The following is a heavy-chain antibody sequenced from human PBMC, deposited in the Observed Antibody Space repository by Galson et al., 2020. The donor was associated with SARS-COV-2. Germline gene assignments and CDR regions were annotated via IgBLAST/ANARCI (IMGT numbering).Heavy chain of an antibody. Sequence: SETLSLTCTVSGGSVSSGSYYWSWIRQPPGKGLEWIGYIYYSGSTNYNPSLKSRVTISVDTSKNQFSLKLSSVTAADTAVYYCARAGALNGNSLAFDIWGQGTMVTVSS. CDR1: GGSVSSGSYY. V-gene: IGHV4-61*01. CDR2: IYYSGST. J-gene: IGHJ3*02. CDR3: ARAGALNGNSLAFDI. D-gene: IGHD4-17*01.